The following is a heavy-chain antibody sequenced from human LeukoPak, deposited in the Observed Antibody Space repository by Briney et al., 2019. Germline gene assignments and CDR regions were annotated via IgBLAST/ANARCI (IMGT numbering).Heavy chain of an antibody. CDR3: ARGGWSSSWPIDY. D-gene: IGHD6-13*01. CDR1: GVSISSSSYY. V-gene: IGHV4-61*05. J-gene: IGHJ4*02. Sequence: SETLSLTCTVSGVSISSSSYYWGWIRQPPGKGLEWIGYIYYSGSTNYNPSLKSRVTISVDTSKNQFSLKLSSVTAADTAVYYCARGGWSSSWPIDYWGQGTLVTVSS. CDR2: IYYSGST.